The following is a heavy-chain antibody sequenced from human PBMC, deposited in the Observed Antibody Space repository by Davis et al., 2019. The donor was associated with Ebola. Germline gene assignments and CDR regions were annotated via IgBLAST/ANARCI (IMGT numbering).Heavy chain of an antibody. CDR3: ARSGMIASTGFDY. CDR1: GDSISGSHYY. J-gene: IGHJ4*02. CDR2: IYYSGST. V-gene: IGHV4-39*07. Sequence: PSETLSLTCSVSGDSISGSHYYWAWIRQSPGKGLEWIGSIYYSGSTHYNPSLKSRLTMSVDTSTNQFSLKLSSVTAADTAVYYCARSGMIASTGFDYWGLGTLVTVSS. D-gene: IGHD2-15*01.